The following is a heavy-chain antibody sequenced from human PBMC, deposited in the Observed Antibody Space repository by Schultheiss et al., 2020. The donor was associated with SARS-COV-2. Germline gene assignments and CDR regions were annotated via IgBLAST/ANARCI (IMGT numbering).Heavy chain of an antibody. J-gene: IGHJ6*02. CDR1: GCSISSGGYY. V-gene: IGHV4-31*03. Sequence: SQTLSLTCTVSGCSISSGGYYWSWIRQHPGKGLEWIGYIYYSGSTYYNPSLKSRVTISVDTSKNQFSLKQSSVTAAVTAVYYCARARWTAVAGYDYYNGMGVWGQGTTVTVSS. CDR2: IYYSGST. CDR3: ARARWTAVAGYDYYNGMGV. D-gene: IGHD6-19*01.